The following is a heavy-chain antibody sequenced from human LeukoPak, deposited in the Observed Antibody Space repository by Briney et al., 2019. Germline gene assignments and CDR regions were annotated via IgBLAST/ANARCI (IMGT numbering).Heavy chain of an antibody. CDR3: ARGASSFGTLDY. CDR2: INTNTGNP. CDR1: GYTFTGYY. Sequence: AASVKVSCKASGYTFTGYYMHWVRQAPGQGLEWMGWINTNTGNPTYAQGFTGRFVFSSDTSVRTAYLQIGSLQADDTAVYYCARGASSFGTLDYWGPGTLVTVSS. J-gene: IGHJ4*02. V-gene: IGHV7-4-1*01. D-gene: IGHD3-3*01.